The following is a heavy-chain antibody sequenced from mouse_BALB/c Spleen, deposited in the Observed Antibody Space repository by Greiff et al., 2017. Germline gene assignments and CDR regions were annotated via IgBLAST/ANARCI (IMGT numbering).Heavy chain of an antibody. V-gene: IGHV1-12*01. CDR1: GYTFTSYN. J-gene: IGHJ3*01. D-gene: IGHD2-14*01. CDR3: AREVDRYDGIAWFAY. CDR2: IYPGNGGT. Sequence: QVQLKESGAELVRSGASVKMSCKASGYTFTSYNMHWVKQTPGQGLEWIGYIYPGNGGTNYNQKFKGKATLTADTSSSTAYMQISSLTSEDSAVYFCAREVDRYDGIAWFAYWGQGTLVTVSA.